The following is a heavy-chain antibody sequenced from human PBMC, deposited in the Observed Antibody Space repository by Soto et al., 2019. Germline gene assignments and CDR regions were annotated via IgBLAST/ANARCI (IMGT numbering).Heavy chain of an antibody. J-gene: IGHJ6*01. D-gene: IGHD5-18*01. Sequence: KGLEWVSYISSSSSTIYYADSVKGRFTISRDNAKNSLYLQMNSLRAEDTAVYYCVRQAMDRRGISRHVSDFWG. CDR2: ISSSSSTI. CDR3: VRQAMDRRGISRHVSDF. V-gene: IGHV3-48*01.